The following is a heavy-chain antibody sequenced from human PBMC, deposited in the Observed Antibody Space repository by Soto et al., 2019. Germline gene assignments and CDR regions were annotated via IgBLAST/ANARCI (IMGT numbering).Heavy chain of an antibody. V-gene: IGHV4-34*01. Sequence: SETLSLTCAVYGGSFSGYYWSWIRQPPGKGLEWIGEINHSGSTNYNPSIKSRVNISVDTSKNQFSLKLSSVTAADTAVYYCARLVTTYYYYGMDVWGQGTTVTVSS. D-gene: IGHD4-17*01. CDR1: GGSFSGYY. J-gene: IGHJ6*02. CDR2: INHSGST. CDR3: ARLVTTYYYYGMDV.